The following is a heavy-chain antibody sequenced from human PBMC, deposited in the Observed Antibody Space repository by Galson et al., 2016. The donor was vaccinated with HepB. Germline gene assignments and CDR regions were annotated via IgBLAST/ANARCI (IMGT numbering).Heavy chain of an antibody. CDR1: GFSLTTSGVG. J-gene: IGHJ4*02. D-gene: IGHD1-1*01. CDR2: IYWDDDK. Sequence: PALVKPTQTLTLTCTFSGFSLTTSGVGVGWIRQPPGKALEWLVLIYWDDDKRYSPSLRSRLTIRKDTSKNQVVLTMTNMDPADTATYYCAYRVVEYTATWNAGYFAYWGQGTLVTVSS. V-gene: IGHV2-5*02. CDR3: AYRVVEYTATWNAGYFAY.